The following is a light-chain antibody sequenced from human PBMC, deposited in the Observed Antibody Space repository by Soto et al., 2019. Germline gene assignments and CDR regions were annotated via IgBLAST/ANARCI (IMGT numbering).Light chain of an antibody. CDR2: DVS. CDR3: ISYTSSSTLEV. CDR1: SSDVGGYKY. Sequence: QSALTQPASVSGSPGQSITISCTGTSSDVGGYKYVSWYQQHPGKAPKLLIYDVSNRPSGVSNRFSGSKSGKTASLTISGLQAEDEADYYCISYTSSSTLEVFGGGTKLTVL. J-gene: IGLJ2*01. V-gene: IGLV2-14*01.